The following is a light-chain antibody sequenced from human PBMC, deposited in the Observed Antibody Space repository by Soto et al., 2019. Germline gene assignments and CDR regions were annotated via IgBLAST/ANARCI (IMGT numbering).Light chain of an antibody. Sequence: QSALTQPASVSGSPGQSITISCTGTSSDVGGYNYVSWYQQHPGKAPKLMIYDVNNRPSGVSNRFSGSKSGNTASLTISGLQAEDEADYYCSSYTSNSTQYVFGTGTKVTVL. CDR3: SSYTSNSTQYV. CDR1: SSDVGGYNY. V-gene: IGLV2-14*03. CDR2: DVN. J-gene: IGLJ1*01.